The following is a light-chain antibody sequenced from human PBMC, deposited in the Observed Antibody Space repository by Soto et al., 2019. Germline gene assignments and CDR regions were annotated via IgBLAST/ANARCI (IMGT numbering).Light chain of an antibody. CDR2: KAS. V-gene: IGKV1-5*03. Sequence: DIQMTQSPSTLSSSVGDRVTITCRASQSISSWLAWYQQKPGKAPKLLIYKASSLESGVPSRFSGSGSGTEFTLTISSLEPDDFATYYCQQYNSYPYTFGQGTKLEIK. CDR3: QQYNSYPYT. CDR1: QSISSW. J-gene: IGKJ2*01.